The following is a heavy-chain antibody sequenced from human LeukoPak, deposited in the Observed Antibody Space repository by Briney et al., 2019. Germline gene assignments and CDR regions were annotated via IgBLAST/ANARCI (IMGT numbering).Heavy chain of an antibody. CDR1: GGTFSSYA. CDR3: AREKADYFDY. J-gene: IGHJ4*02. Sequence: ASVKVSCKASGGTFSSYAISWVRQAPGQELEWMGRIIPIFGIANYGQKFQGRVTITADKSTSTAYMELSSLRSEDTAVYYCAREKADYFDYWGQGTLVTVSS. V-gene: IGHV1-69*04. CDR2: IIPIFGIA.